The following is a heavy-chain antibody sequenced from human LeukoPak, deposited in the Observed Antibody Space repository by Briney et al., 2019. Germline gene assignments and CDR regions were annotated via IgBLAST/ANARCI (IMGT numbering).Heavy chain of an antibody. CDR2: ISSSSSHI. CDR3: ANTPSHYYGSGNYYYGMDV. V-gene: IGHV3-21*01. J-gene: IGHJ6*02. Sequence: GGSLRLSCAASGFTFSSYSMNWVRQAPGKGLEWVSSISSSSSHIYYADSVKGRFTISRDNAKNSLYLQMNSLRAEDTAVYYCANTPSHYYGSGNYYYGMDVWGQGTTVTVSS. D-gene: IGHD3-10*01. CDR1: GFTFSSYS.